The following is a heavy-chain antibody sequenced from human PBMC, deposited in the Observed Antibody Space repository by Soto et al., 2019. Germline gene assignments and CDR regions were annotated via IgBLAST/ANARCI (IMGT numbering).Heavy chain of an antibody. CDR1: GFTFSSYW. CDR3: ARVSRSTSVNFDY. J-gene: IGHJ4*02. D-gene: IGHD4-17*01. Sequence: GGSLRLSCAASGFTFSSYWMHWVRQAPGKGLVWVSRVNGDGNNTNHADSVKGRFTISRDNAKNTLYLQMNSLRAEDTAVYYCARVSRSTSVNFDYWGQGTQVTVSS. CDR2: VNGDGNNT. V-gene: IGHV3-74*01.